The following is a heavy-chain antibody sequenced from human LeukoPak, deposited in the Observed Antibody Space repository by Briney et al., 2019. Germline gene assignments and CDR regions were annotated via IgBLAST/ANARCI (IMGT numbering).Heavy chain of an antibody. Sequence: KPSETLSLTCSVSGGSISSYFWSWIRQPPGMSLEWIGHISHAGSANYHPSLRSRVAISVDTSKNQLSLTLTSVSAADTAVYYCARAPGRVNGDGWDYWGQGTLVTVSS. CDR2: ISHAGSA. CDR1: GGSISSYF. D-gene: IGHD2-21*02. J-gene: IGHJ4*02. V-gene: IGHV4-59*01. CDR3: ARAPGRVNGDGWDY.